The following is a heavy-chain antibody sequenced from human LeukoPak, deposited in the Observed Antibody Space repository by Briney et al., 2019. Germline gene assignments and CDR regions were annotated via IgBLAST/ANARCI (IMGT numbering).Heavy chain of an antibody. D-gene: IGHD1-26*01. CDR1: GYTFTGYY. J-gene: IGHJ3*02. Sequence: GASVKVSCKASGYTFTGYYMHWVRQAPGQGLEWMGRINPNSGGTNYAQKFQGRVTMTRDTSISTAYMELSRLRSDDTAVYYCARGKSGSYYSRSAFDIWGQGTMVTVSS. CDR2: INPNSGGT. CDR3: ARGKSGSYYSRSAFDI. V-gene: IGHV1-2*06.